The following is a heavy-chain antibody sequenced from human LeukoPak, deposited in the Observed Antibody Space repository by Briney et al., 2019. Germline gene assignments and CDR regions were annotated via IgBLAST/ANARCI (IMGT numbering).Heavy chain of an antibody. D-gene: IGHD3-22*01. V-gene: IGHV4-39*01. J-gene: IGHJ4*02. Sequence: PSETLSLTCTVSGGSISSSSYYWGWIRQPPGKGLEWIGSIYYSGSTYYNPSLKSRVTISVDTSKNQFSLKLSSVTAADTAVYYCARTKSSGLFDYWGQGTLVTVSS. CDR2: IYYSGST. CDR3: ARTKSSGLFDY. CDR1: GGSISSSSYY.